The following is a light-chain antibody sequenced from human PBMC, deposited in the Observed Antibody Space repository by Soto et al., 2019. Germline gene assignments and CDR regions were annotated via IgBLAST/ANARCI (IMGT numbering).Light chain of an antibody. CDR2: DVN. V-gene: IGLV2-8*01. CDR1: SSDVGRYNH. Sequence: QSALTQPPSASGSPGQSVTISCTGTSSDVGRYNHVSWYQQYPGKAPKLVIFDVNKRPSGVPDRFSGSKSGNTASLTVSGLQAEDEADYYCSAYAGSIYVFGSGTKVTVL. CDR3: SAYAGSIYV. J-gene: IGLJ1*01.